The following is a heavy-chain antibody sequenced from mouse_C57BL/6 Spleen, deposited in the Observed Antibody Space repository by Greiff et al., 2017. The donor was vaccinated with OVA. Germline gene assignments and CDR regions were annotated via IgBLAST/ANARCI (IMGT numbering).Heavy chain of an antibody. CDR2: FYPGSGSI. J-gene: IGHJ4*01. V-gene: IGHV1-62-2*01. CDR3: ARHEASSEGFYYAMDY. CDR1: GYTFTEYT. Sequence: QVHVKQSGAELVKPGASVKLSCKASGYTFTEYTIHWVKQRSGQGLEWIGWFYPGSGSIKYNEKFKDKATLTADKSSSTVYMELSRLTSEDSAVYFCARHEASSEGFYYAMDYWGQGTSVTVSS.